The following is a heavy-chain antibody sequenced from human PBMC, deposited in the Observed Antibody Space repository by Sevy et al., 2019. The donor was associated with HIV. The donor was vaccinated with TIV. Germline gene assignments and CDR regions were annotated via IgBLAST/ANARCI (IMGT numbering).Heavy chain of an antibody. Sequence: SETLSLTCTVSGGSISSYYWSWIRQPAGKGLEWIGRIYTSGSTNYNPSLKSRVTMSVDTSKNQFSLKLSSVTAADTAVEYCARSGAYYDFWSGYYQFDYWGQGTLVTVSS. CDR1: GGSISSYY. CDR2: IYTSGST. J-gene: IGHJ4*02. V-gene: IGHV4-4*07. D-gene: IGHD3-3*01. CDR3: ARSGAYYDFWSGYYQFDY.